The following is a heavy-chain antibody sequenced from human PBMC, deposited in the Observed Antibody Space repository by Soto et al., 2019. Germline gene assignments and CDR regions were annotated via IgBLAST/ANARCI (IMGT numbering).Heavy chain of an antibody. CDR1: GYTFTSYD. D-gene: IGHD2-15*01. J-gene: IGHJ4*02. CDR2: MNPNSGNT. Sequence: ASVKVSCKASGYTFTSYDINWVRQATGQGLEWMGWMNPNSGNTGYAQKFQGRVTMTRNTSISTAYMELSSLRSEDTAVYYCARAFRSAGHDDIVVVVAATFDYWGQGTLVTVSS. CDR3: ARAFRSAGHDDIVVVVAATFDY. V-gene: IGHV1-8*01.